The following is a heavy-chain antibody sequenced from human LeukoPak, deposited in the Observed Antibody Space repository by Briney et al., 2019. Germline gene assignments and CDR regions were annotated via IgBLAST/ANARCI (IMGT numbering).Heavy chain of an antibody. CDR3: AREYSSSSAGPNYYYYGMDV. CDR1: GFTFSSYS. D-gene: IGHD6-6*01. J-gene: IGHJ6*02. Sequence: GGSLRLSCAASGFTFSSYSMNWVRQAPGKGLEWVSVIYSGGSTYYADSVKGRFTISRHNSKNTLYLQMNSLRAEDAAVYYCAREYSSSSAGPNYYYYGMDVWGQGTTVTVSS. CDR2: IYSGGST. V-gene: IGHV3-53*04.